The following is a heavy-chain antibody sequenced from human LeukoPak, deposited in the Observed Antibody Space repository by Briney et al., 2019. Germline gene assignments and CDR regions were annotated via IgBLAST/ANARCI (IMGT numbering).Heavy chain of an antibody. D-gene: IGHD2-2*01. CDR3: ARRESRAEGDWFDP. CDR1: GGSISSSNW. CDR2: IYHSGNT. Sequence: PSGTLSLTWAVSGGSISSSNWWSWVRQPPGKGLEWLGEIYHSGNTNYNPSLKSRVTLSVDKSKNQFSLKLTSVTAADTAVYYYARRESRAEGDWFDPWGQGTLVTVSS. V-gene: IGHV4-4*02. J-gene: IGHJ5*02.